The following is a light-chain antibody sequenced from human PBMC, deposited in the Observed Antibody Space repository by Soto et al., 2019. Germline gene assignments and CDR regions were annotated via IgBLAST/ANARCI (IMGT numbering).Light chain of an antibody. J-gene: IGKJ1*01. CDR3: LQYYTTPWT. CDR2: WAS. Sequence: DIVMTQSPDSLAVSLAERATINCKSSQSVFYSSNNKNYLAWFQQKPGQPPKLLIYWASTRESGVPDRFNGSGSGTDFTLTITSLHAEDVAVYFCLQYYTTPWTFGQGTKVEI. CDR1: QSVFYSSNNKNY. V-gene: IGKV4-1*01.